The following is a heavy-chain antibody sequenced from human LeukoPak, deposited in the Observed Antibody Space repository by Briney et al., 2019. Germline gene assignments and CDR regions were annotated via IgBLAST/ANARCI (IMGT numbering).Heavy chain of an antibody. J-gene: IGHJ3*02. Sequence: GGSLRLSCAASGFTFSTYSMNWVRQAPGKGLEWVSPISSTSSYIYYADSLKGRFTISRDNAKNSLYLQMNSLRVEDTAVYYCARSRWRQADDFDIWGQGTMVTVSS. D-gene: IGHD5-24*01. CDR1: GFTFSTYS. CDR2: ISSTSSYI. CDR3: ARSRWRQADDFDI. V-gene: IGHV3-21*01.